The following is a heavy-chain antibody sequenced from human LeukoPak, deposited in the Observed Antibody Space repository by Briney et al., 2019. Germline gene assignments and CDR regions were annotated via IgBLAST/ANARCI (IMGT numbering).Heavy chain of an antibody. J-gene: IGHJ3*02. Sequence: SETLSLTCTVSDGSISGYYWSWIRQPAGKGLEWIGRIYTSGSTNYNPSLKSRVTMSVDTSKNHFSLKLSSVTAADTAVYYCARGPQDYGGHSDYNDGFDIWGQGTMVTVSP. CDR1: DGSISGYY. CDR2: IYTSGST. D-gene: IGHD4-23*01. CDR3: ARGPQDYGGHSDYNDGFDI. V-gene: IGHV4-4*07.